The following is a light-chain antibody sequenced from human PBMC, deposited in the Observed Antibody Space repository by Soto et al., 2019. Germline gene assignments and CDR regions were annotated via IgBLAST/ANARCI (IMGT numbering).Light chain of an antibody. J-gene: IGKJ1*01. CDR1: QSVSSSY. CDR2: GAS. Sequence: EIVLTHNTGTLSLSPGERATLSCSASQSVSSSYLAWYQQKPGQAPRLLIYGASSRATGIPDRFSGSGSGTDFTLTISRLEPEDFAVYYCQQYGSSPWTFGQGTKVDI. V-gene: IGKV3-20*01. CDR3: QQYGSSPWT.